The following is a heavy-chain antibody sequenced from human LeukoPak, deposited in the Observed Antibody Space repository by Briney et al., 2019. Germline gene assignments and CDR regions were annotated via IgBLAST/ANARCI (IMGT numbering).Heavy chain of an antibody. V-gene: IGHV3-30*02. CDR3: ARVGSPYCSGGSCYSGDN. D-gene: IGHD2-15*01. J-gene: IGHJ4*02. Sequence: GGSLRLSCAASGFTFSSYGMHWVRQAPGKGLEWVAFIRYDGSNKYYADSVKGRFTISRDNSKSTLYLQMNSLRAEDTAVYYCARVGSPYCSGGSCYSGDNWGQGTLVTVSS. CDR2: IRYDGSNK. CDR1: GFTFSSYG.